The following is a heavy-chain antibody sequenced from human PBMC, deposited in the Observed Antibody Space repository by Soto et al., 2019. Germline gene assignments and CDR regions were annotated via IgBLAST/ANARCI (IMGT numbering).Heavy chain of an antibody. Sequence: EVQLLESGGGLVQPGGSLRLSCAASGLTFSSYAMSWVRQAPGKGLEWVSAISGSGGSTYYADSVKGRFTISRDNSKNTLYLQMNSLRAEDTAVYYCAKDSKGYSSGWSMYNWFDPWGQGTLVTVSS. CDR3: AKDSKGYSSGWSMYNWFDP. V-gene: IGHV3-23*01. CDR1: GLTFSSYA. D-gene: IGHD6-19*01. CDR2: ISGSGGST. J-gene: IGHJ5*02.